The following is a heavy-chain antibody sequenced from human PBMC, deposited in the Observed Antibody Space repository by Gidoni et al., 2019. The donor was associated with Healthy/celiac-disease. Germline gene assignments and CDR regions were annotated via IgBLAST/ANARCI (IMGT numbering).Heavy chain of an antibody. V-gene: IGHV5-51*03. J-gene: IGHJ3*02. Sequence: DVQLVQSGAEVQQPGQSLQIPCTGSGYSSPSYWIGWVRQMPGKGLEWMGIIYPGDSDTRYSPSFQGQVTISADKSISTAYLQWSSLKASDTAMYYCARGDYDFWSGPLNAFDIWGQGTMVTVSA. CDR3: ARGDYDFWSGPLNAFDI. CDR2: IYPGDSDT. D-gene: IGHD3-3*01. CDR1: GYSSPSYW.